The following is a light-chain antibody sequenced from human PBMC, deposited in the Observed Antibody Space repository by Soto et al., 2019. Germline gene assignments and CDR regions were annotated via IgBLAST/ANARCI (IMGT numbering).Light chain of an antibody. Sequence: QSALTQPRSVSGSPGQSVTISCTGTSSDVGDYNYVSWYQQHPGKAPKLMIYDVSKRPSGVPDRFSGSKSGNTASLTISGLQAEDEAYYYCCSYAGSLYAFGTGTKLTVL. CDR1: SSDVGDYNY. CDR2: DVS. J-gene: IGLJ1*01. CDR3: CSYAGSLYA. V-gene: IGLV2-11*01.